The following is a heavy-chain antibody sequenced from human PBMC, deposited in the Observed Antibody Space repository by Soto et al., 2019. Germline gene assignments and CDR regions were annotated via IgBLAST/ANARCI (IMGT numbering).Heavy chain of an antibody. CDR1: GFTFSGSA. CDR2: IRSKANSYAT. V-gene: IGHV3-73*02. Sequence: EVQLVESGGGLVQPGGSLKLSCAASGFTFSGSAMHWVRQASGKGLEWVGRIRSKANSYATAYAASVKGRFTISRDDSKNTAYLQMNSQKTEDTAVYYCTSCSSTSCYGVYYGMDVWGQGTTVTVSS. D-gene: IGHD2-2*01. CDR3: TSCSSTSCYGVYYGMDV. J-gene: IGHJ6*02.